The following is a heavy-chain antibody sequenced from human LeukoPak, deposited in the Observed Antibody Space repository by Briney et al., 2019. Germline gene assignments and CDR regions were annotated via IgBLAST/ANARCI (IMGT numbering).Heavy chain of an antibody. Sequence: GGSLRLSCAASGFTFSSYAMSWVRQAPGKGLEWVSAISGSGGSTYYADSVKGRFTISRDNSKNTLYLQMNSLRAEDTAVYYCAKQERATMVRGVITGEDWFDPWGQGTLVTVSS. CDR2: ISGSGGST. V-gene: IGHV3-23*01. D-gene: IGHD3-10*01. J-gene: IGHJ5*02. CDR1: GFTFSSYA. CDR3: AKQERATMVRGVITGEDWFDP.